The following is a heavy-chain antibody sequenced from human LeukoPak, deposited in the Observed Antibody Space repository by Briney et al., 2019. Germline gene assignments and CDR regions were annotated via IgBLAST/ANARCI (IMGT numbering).Heavy chain of an antibody. J-gene: IGHJ4*02. Sequence: GGSLRLSCEASGFTVSSNYMSWVRQDPGKGLEWVSAISGSGHRTWYADSMKGRFTISRDNSKDTLYLQMNSLRAEDTAVYYCAKEPIEVAGTFDYWGQGAPVTVSS. CDR2: ISGSGHRT. V-gene: IGHV3-23*01. CDR3: AKEPIEVAGTFDY. D-gene: IGHD6-19*01. CDR1: GFTVSSNY.